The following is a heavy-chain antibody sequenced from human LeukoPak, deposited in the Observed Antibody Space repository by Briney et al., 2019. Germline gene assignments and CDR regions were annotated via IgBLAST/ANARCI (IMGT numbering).Heavy chain of an antibody. V-gene: IGHV3-23*01. CDR1: GFTFSSYA. J-gene: IGHJ4*02. CDR3: ARLAVRGAYGGYDY. CDR2: VSAGGGST. D-gene: IGHD3-10*01. Sequence: GSLRLSCAASGFTFSSYAMSWVRQAPGKGLEWVSSVSAGGGSTYYADSVKGRFTISRDNSKNTLYLQMNSLRAEDTAVYYCARLAVRGAYGGYDYWGQGTLVTVSS.